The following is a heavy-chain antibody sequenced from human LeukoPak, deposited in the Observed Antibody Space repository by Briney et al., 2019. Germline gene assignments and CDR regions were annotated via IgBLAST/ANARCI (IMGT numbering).Heavy chain of an antibody. D-gene: IGHD3-22*01. CDR1: GGTFSSYA. V-gene: IGHV1-69*05. CDR2: IIPIFGTA. CDR3: AREGVDYYDSSGYYSARFDY. Sequence: GASVKVSCKASGGTFSSYAISWVRQAPGQGLEWMGGIIPIFGTANYAQKFQGRVTITTDESTSTAYMELSSLRSEDTAVYYCAREGVDYYDSSGYYSARFDYWGQGTLVTVSS. J-gene: IGHJ4*02.